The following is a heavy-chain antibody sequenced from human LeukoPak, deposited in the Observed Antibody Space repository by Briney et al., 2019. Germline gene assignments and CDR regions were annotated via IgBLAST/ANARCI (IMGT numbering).Heavy chain of an antibody. CDR2: ISSSGSTI. Sequence: GGSLRLSCAASGFTFSSYEMNWVRQAPGKGLEWVSYISSSGSTIYYADSVKGRFTISRDNAKNSLYLQMNSLRAEDTAVYYCARGYNWHYGGGSNFDYWGQGTLVTVSS. CDR3: ARGYNWHYGGGSNFDY. D-gene: IGHD1-7*01. J-gene: IGHJ4*02. V-gene: IGHV3-48*03. CDR1: GFTFSSYE.